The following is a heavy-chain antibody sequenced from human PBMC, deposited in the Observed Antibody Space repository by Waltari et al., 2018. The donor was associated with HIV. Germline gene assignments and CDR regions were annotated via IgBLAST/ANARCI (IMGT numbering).Heavy chain of an antibody. D-gene: IGHD1-26*01. CDR1: GAPMRSSSYF. CDR2: MFYTGSS. V-gene: IGHV4-39*07. Sequence: QVKLQESGPGLVKPSETLSLTCVVSGAPMRSSSYFWGWIRQAPGKGLEWIGSMFYTGSSYYNPSLKSRVNISIDTLNNQFSLKMTSVTAADTAVYYCARDWDVTTACMDVWGQGTTVTVSS. J-gene: IGHJ6*02. CDR3: ARDWDVTTACMDV.